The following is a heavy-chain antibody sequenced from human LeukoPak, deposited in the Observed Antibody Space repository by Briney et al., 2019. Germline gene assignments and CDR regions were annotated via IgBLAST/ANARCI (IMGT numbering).Heavy chain of an antibody. CDR2: IIPIFGTA. D-gene: IGHD6-13*01. V-gene: IGHV1-69*13. J-gene: IGHJ4*02. CDR3: ASRGDRIAAAGYYFDY. Sequence: SVKVSCKASGGTFSSYAISWVRQAPGQGLERMGGIIPIFGTANYAQKFQGRVTITADESTSTAYMELSSLRSEDTAMYYCASRGDRIAAAGYYFDYWGQGTLVTVSS. CDR1: GGTFSSYA.